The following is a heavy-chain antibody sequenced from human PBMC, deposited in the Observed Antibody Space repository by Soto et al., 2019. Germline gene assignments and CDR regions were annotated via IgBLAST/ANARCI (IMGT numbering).Heavy chain of an antibody. J-gene: IGHJ1*01. CDR1: GGSISSSSYY. CDR3: ADLWCGEAGGY. V-gene: IGHV4-39*01. D-gene: IGHD3-10*01. Sequence: QLQLQESGPGLVKPSETLSLTCTVSGGSISSSSYYWGWIRQPPGKGLEWIGSIYYSGSTYYNPSLKSRVPTSVATSTDQFSLKLSSGTAAATAVYYCADLWCGEAGGYWGMGTLVTVSS. CDR2: IYYSGST.